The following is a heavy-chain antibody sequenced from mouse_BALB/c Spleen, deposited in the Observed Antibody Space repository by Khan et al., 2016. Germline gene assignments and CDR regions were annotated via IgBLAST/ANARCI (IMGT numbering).Heavy chain of an antibody. CDR3: ETVVAYFHY. J-gene: IGHJ2*01. V-gene: IGHV1-4*01. CDR1: GYTFTSYW. CDR2: INPSTGYT. Sequence: QVQLQQSGAELARPGASVKMSCKASGYTFTSYWMHWVKQRPGQGLEWIGYINPSTGYTEYNQKFKDKATLTADKSSSTAYMQLSSLTSEDSAVYYCETVVAYFHYWGQGTTLTVSS. D-gene: IGHD1-1*01.